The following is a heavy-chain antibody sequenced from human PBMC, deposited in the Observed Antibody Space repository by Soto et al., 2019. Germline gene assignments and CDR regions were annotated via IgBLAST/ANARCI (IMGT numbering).Heavy chain of an antibody. CDR1: GYTIPGYY. CDR2: INPNSGGT. V-gene: IGHV1-2*02. CDR3: ARVSGYCSSTSCYSDYYYYGMDV. Sequence: GASVKVSFKASGYTIPGYYMQWVRQAPGQGLEWMGWINPNSGGTNYAQKFQGRVTMTRDTSSSTAYMELSRLRSDDTAVYYCARVSGYCSSTSCYSDYYYYGMDVWGQGTTVTVSS. D-gene: IGHD2-2*02. J-gene: IGHJ6*02.